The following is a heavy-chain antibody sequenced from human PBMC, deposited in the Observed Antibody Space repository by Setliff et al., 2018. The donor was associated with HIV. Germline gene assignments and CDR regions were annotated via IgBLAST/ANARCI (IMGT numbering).Heavy chain of an antibody. J-gene: IGHJ2*01. V-gene: IGHV3-7*01. Sequence: GGSLRLSCAASGFTFSSHWMGWVRQAAGKGLEWVADMRPDGSGKYYLASVKDRFTITRDNAKNSVDLQMNSLRVEDTAVYYCARDPYPYFDYGDWYFDLWGRGTLVTVSS. CDR2: MRPDGSGK. CDR3: ARDPYPYFDYGDWYFDL. D-gene: IGHD4-17*01. CDR1: GFTFSSHW.